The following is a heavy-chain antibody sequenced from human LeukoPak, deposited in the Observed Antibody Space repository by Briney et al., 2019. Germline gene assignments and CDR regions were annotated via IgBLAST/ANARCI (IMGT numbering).Heavy chain of an antibody. D-gene: IGHD2-21*02. Sequence: ASVKVSCKASGYTFTSYAMNWVRQAPGQGLEWMGWINTNTGNPTYAQGFTGRFVFSLDTSVSTAYLQISSLKAEDTAVYYCARDDCGGDCYSVLDYWGQGTLVTVSS. CDR2: INTNTGNP. J-gene: IGHJ4*02. CDR1: GYTFTSYA. V-gene: IGHV7-4-1*02. CDR3: ARDDCGGDCYSVLDY.